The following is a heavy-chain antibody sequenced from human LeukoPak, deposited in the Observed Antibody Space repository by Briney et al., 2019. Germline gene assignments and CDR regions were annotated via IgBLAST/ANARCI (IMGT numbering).Heavy chain of an antibody. CDR3: GRGESWVYSSGWYEGPLDY. CDR1: GFTFSSYA. V-gene: IGHV3-30-3*01. CDR2: ISYDGSNK. J-gene: IGHJ4*02. D-gene: IGHD6-19*01. Sequence: PGRSLRLSCAASGFTFSSYAMHWLRQAPGKGLEWVAVISYDGSNKYYADSVKGRFTISRDNSKNTLYLQMNSLRAEDTAVYYCGRGESWVYSSGWYEGPLDYWGQGTLVTVSS.